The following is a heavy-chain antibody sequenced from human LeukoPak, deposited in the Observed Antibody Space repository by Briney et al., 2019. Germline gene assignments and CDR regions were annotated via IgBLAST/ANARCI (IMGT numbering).Heavy chain of an antibody. CDR2: LHHLGRA. J-gene: IGHJ3*02. Sequence: SETLSLTCAVSGSSFRSDYYWGWIRQPPGKGLQWIGGLHHLGRAHYNPSLKIRVIISLDTSNNQLSLNLSSVTVADTAVYFCARTGTTEDDAFDIWGQGTTVTVSS. CDR1: GSSFRSDYY. D-gene: IGHD1-1*01. CDR3: ARTGTTEDDAFDI. V-gene: IGHV4-38-2*01.